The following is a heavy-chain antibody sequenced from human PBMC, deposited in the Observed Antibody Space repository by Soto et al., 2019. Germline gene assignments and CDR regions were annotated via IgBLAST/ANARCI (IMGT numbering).Heavy chain of an antibody. Sequence: GGSLRLSCAASGFTFSSYAMSWVRQAPGKGLEWVSAISGSGGSTYYADSVKGRFTISRDNSKNTLYLQMNSLRAEETAVYYCANGYSGYDYGAAFDIWGQGTMVTVSS. CDR1: GFTFSSYA. D-gene: IGHD5-12*01. CDR3: ANGYSGYDYGAAFDI. J-gene: IGHJ3*02. V-gene: IGHV3-23*01. CDR2: ISGSGGST.